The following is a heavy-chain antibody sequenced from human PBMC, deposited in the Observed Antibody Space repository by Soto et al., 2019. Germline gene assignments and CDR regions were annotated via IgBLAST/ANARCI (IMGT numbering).Heavy chain of an antibody. V-gene: IGHV4-31*03. CDR1: GGSISSGGYY. J-gene: IGHJ4*02. D-gene: IGHD4-17*01. CDR2: IYYSGST. Sequence: SETLSLTCTVSGGSISSGGYYWSWIRQHPGKGLEWIGYIYYSGSTYYNPSLKSRVTISVDTSKNQFSLKLSSVTAADTAVYYCAREPTGRHELDYGPDYWGQGTLVTVSS. CDR3: AREPTGRHELDYGPDY.